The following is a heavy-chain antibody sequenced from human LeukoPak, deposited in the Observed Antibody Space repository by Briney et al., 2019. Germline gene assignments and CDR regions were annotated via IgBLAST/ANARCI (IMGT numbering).Heavy chain of an antibody. CDR2: IYYSGST. CDR1: GGSISSGGYY. J-gene: IGHJ5*02. CDR3: ARHADIVVVAAAIPPFWFDP. V-gene: IGHV4-31*03. Sequence: SETLSLTCTVSGGSISSGGYYWSWIRQHPGKGLEWIGYIYYSGSTYYNPSLKSRVTISVDTSKNQFSLRLSSVTAADTAVYYCARHADIVVVAAAIPPFWFDPWGQGTLVTVSS. D-gene: IGHD2-2*02.